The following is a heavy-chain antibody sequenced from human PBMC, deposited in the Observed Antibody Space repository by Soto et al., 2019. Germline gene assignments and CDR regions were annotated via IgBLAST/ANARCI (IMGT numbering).Heavy chain of an antibody. D-gene: IGHD2-15*01. CDR1: GFTFSSYS. J-gene: IGHJ6*03. V-gene: IGHV3-21*01. CDR2: ISSSSSDI. Sequence: GGALRLSCAASGFTFSSYSMNWVRQAPGKGLEWVSSISSSSSDIYYADSVKGRFTISRDNAKNSLYLQMNSLRAEDTAVYYCAREGYCSGGSCYRDYYYYYMDVWGKGTTVTVSS. CDR3: AREGYCSGGSCYRDYYYYYMDV.